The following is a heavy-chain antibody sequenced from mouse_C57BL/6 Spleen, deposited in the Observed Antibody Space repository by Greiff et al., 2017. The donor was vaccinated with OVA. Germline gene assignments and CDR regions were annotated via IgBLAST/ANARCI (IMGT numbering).Heavy chain of an antibody. V-gene: IGHV1-55*01. CDR3: ARDSSYGYAMDY. D-gene: IGHD1-1*01. CDR1: GYTFPSYW. CDR2: IYPGSGST. Sequence: VQLQQPGAELVKPGASVKMSCKASGYTFPSYWITWVKQRPGQGLEWIGDIYPGSGSTNYNAKFKSKATLTVDTSSSPAYMQLSSLTSEDSAVYYCARDSSYGYAMDYWGQGTSVTVSA. J-gene: IGHJ4*01.